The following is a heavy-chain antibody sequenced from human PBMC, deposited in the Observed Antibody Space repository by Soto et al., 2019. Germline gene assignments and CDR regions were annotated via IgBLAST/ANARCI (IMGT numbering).Heavy chain of an antibody. Sequence: ASVKVSCKASGYTFTSYDINWVRQATGQGLEWMGWMNLNSGNTGYAQKFQGRVTMTRNTSISTAYMELSSLRSEDTAVYYCAKSEGDYAGFSDDWGQGTLVTVSS. D-gene: IGHD4-17*01. CDR1: GYTFTSYD. V-gene: IGHV1-8*01. J-gene: IGHJ4*02. CDR3: AKSEGDYAGFSDD. CDR2: MNLNSGNT.